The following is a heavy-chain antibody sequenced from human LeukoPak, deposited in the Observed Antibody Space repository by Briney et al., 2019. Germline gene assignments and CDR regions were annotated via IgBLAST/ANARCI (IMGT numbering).Heavy chain of an antibody. Sequence: PGGSLRLSCAASGFTFSSYAMSWVRQAPGKGLEWVSAISGSGGSTYYADSVNGRFTISRDNSKNTLYLQMNSLRAEDTAVYYCAKDPAGYCSSTSCYGGYFDYWGQGTLVTVSS. CDR1: GFTFSSYA. CDR2: ISGSGGST. V-gene: IGHV3-23*01. CDR3: AKDPAGYCSSTSCYGGYFDY. D-gene: IGHD2-2*01. J-gene: IGHJ4*02.